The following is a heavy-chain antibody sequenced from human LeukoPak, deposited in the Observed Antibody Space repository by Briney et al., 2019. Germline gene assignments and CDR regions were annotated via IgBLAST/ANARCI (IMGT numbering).Heavy chain of an antibody. CDR2: IYSSGST. D-gene: IGHD5-24*01. J-gene: IGHJ4*02. Sequence: SETLSLTCTVSGGSISNYYWSWIRQPPGKGLEWIGYIYSSGSTIYSPSLKSRVTISVDTSKNQFSLNVTSVTAADTAVYYCARYGAATIARFDYWGQGTLVTVSS. CDR3: ARYGAATIARFDY. CDR1: GGSISNYY. V-gene: IGHV4-4*08.